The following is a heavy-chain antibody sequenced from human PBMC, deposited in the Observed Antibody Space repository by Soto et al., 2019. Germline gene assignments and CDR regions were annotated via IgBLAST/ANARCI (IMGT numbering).Heavy chain of an antibody. CDR1: GFTFSKYE. D-gene: IGHD3-3*01. J-gene: IGHJ5*02. CDR2: ISSSGTTI. CDR3: ARVRIFGVPGWFDP. Sequence: PGGSLRLSCAASGFTFSKYEMNWVRQAPGKGLEWVSYISSSGTTIYYADSVKGRFTISRDNAKNSLYLQMNSLRAEDTAVYYCARVRIFGVPGWFDPWGQGTLVTVS. V-gene: IGHV3-48*03.